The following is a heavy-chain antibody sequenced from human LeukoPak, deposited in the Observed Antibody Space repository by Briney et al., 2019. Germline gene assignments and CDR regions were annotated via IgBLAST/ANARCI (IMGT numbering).Heavy chain of an antibody. Sequence: ASVKVSCKSSGYTFSSYGINWVRQAPGQGLEWMGWISAYSGSTNYAQKLQGRVTMTTDTSTSTAYMELRSLRSDDTAVYYCARDLGDYGDSLYFDYWGQGTLVTVSS. CDR1: GYTFSSYG. J-gene: IGHJ4*02. D-gene: IGHD4-17*01. CDR2: ISAYSGST. V-gene: IGHV1-18*01. CDR3: ARDLGDYGDSLYFDY.